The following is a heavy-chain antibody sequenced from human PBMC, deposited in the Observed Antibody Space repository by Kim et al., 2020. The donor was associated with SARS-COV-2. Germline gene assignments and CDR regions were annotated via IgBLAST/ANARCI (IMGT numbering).Heavy chain of an antibody. Sequence: GESLKISCKGSGYRFINYWIGWVRQMPGKGLEWMGIIYPGDSDTRYSPSFQGQVTISADKSISAAYLQWSSLKASDTAMYYCARRGLIETRDSYYFDYWGRGTLVTASS. D-gene: IGHD3-22*01. CDR1: GYRFINYW. CDR3: ARRGLIETRDSYYFDY. V-gene: IGHV5-51*01. J-gene: IGHJ4*02. CDR2: IYPGDSDT.